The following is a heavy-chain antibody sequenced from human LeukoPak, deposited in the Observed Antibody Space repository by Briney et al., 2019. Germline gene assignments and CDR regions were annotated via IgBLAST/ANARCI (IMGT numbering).Heavy chain of an antibody. D-gene: IGHD3-10*01. CDR3: AKDYYGSGSLFDY. J-gene: IGHJ4*02. Sequence: GGSLRLSCAASGFTFSSYAMSWVRQAPGKGLEWVSAISGSGGSTYYADSVKGRFAISRDNSKNTLYLQMNSLRAEDTAVYYCAKDYYGSGSLFDYWGQGTLVTVSS. V-gene: IGHV3-23*01. CDR1: GFTFSSYA. CDR2: ISGSGGST.